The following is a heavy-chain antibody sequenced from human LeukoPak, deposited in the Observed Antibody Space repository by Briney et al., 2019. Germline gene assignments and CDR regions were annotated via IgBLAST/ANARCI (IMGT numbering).Heavy chain of an antibody. CDR1: GFTFSSYW. CDR3: ARGGYYASGSYTY. CDR2: INSDESST. J-gene: IGHJ4*02. Sequence: GGSLRLSCAASGFTFSSYWMHWVRHAPGKGLVWVSRINSDESSTGYADSVKGRFTISRDNAKNTLYLQMNSLRAEDTAVYYCARGGYYASGSYTYGGQGTLVTVSA. D-gene: IGHD3-10*01. V-gene: IGHV3-74*01.